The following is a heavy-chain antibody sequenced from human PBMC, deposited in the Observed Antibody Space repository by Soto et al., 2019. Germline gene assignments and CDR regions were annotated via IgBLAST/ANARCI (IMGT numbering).Heavy chain of an antibody. CDR1: GFSLSTLGMS. D-gene: IGHD1-26*01. J-gene: IGHJ4*02. V-gene: IGHV2-70*01. CDR3: ARVSGSFQKGFDS. Sequence: SGPTLVNPPQTLTLTCSFSGFSLSTLGMSVSWIRQPPGKALEWLALIDWEDEKYFSTSLQTRLSIFKDSSKSHVLLTITNVGPLDSATYFCARVSGSFQKGFDSWGQGTLVTVSS. CDR2: IDWEDEK.